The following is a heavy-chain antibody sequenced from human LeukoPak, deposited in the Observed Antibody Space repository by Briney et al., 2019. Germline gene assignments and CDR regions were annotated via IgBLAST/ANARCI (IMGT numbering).Heavy chain of an antibody. V-gene: IGHV1-2*02. D-gene: IGHD5-12*01. CDR2: INPNSGGT. CDR3: ARLIVATSVYFDY. CDR1: GYTFTGYY. J-gene: IGHJ4*02. Sequence: ASVKVSCKASGYTFTGYYMHWVRQAPGQGLEWMGWINPNSGGTNYAQKFQGRVTMTRDTSISTAYMELSRLRSDDTAVYYCARLIVATSVYFDYWGQGTLATVSS.